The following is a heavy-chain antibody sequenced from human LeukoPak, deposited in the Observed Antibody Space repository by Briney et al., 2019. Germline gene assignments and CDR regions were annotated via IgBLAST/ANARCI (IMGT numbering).Heavy chain of an antibody. CDR2: IYPGDSDT. CDR3: ARHESSIESYGDYGEANY. Sequence: GESLKISCKGSGYSFTSYWIGCVRQMPGKGLEWMGIIYPGDSDTRYSPSFQGQVTISADKSISTAYLQWSSLKASDTAMYYCARHESSIESYGDYGEANYWGQGTLVTVSS. J-gene: IGHJ4*02. D-gene: IGHD4-17*01. V-gene: IGHV5-51*01. CDR1: GYSFTSYW.